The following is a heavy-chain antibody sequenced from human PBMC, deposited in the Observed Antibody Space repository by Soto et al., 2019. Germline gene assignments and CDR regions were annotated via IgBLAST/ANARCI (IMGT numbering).Heavy chain of an antibody. Sequence: QITLKESGPTLVKPTQTLTLTCTFSGFSLSTSGVGVGWIRQPPAKALEWLALIYWDDDKRYSPSLKSRVTITKDTSKNQVVLTMTNIDPVDTGTYYCARLYSSSWFDYWGQGTLVTVSS. CDR2: IYWDDDK. J-gene: IGHJ4*02. CDR3: ARLYSSSWFDY. V-gene: IGHV2-5*02. CDR1: GFSLSTSGVG. D-gene: IGHD6-13*01.